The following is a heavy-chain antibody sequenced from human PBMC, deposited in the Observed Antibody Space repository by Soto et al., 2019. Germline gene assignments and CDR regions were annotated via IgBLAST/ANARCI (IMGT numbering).Heavy chain of an antibody. CDR3: ARGGGYDYLDYYYGMDV. CDR1: GGSFSSYY. Sequence: SETLSLTCAVYGGSFSSYYWSWIRQSPGKGLEWIGEVNHSGSTNYNPSLKSRVTISVDTSKSHFSLKLTSITAADTAVYYCARGGGYDYLDYYYGMDVWGQVTTVTVS. J-gene: IGHJ6*02. CDR2: VNHSGST. D-gene: IGHD5-12*01. V-gene: IGHV4-34*01.